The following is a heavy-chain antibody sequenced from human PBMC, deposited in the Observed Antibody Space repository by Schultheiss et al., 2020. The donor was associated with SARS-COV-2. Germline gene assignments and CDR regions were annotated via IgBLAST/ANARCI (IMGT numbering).Heavy chain of an antibody. CDR2: INHSGST. Sequence: SETLSLTCAVSGYSISSGYYWGWIRQPPGKGLEWIGEINHSGSTNYNPSLKSRVTISVDTSKNQFSLKLSSVTAADTAVYYCARDRIAAAVPFDPWGQGTLVTVSS. CDR1: GYSISSGYY. D-gene: IGHD6-13*01. J-gene: IGHJ5*02. V-gene: IGHV4-38-2*02. CDR3: ARDRIAAAVPFDP.